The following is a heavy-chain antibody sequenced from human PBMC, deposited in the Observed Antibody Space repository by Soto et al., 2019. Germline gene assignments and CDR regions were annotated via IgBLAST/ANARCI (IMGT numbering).Heavy chain of an antibody. CDR1: AFALSAHGMR. CDR2: IDWDDDK. Sequence: GPTPPNPPQTVAVTCTLSAFALSAHGMRVTWIRQRSGKALEWLTRIDWDDDKFYSTSLRTRLPVSKDTSKNQVVLTMTHMDPVDTAACYGARVLVSPTGGRNYWGQGAQAPSPQ. V-gene: IGHV2-70*04. J-gene: IGHJ4*02. D-gene: IGHD3-16*01. CDR3: ARVLVSPTGGRNY.